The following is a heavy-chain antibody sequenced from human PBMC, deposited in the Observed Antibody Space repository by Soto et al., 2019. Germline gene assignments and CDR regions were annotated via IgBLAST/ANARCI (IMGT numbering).Heavy chain of an antibody. Sequence: EVQLLESGGGLVRPGGSLRLSCAASGFTFSSYAMTWVRQAPGKGLEWVSGVSGTGGSAYYADSVKGRFTISRDNSKNSLYLQMNTLRAEDTAVYYCARYSSGFDYWGQGTLVTVSS. V-gene: IGHV3-23*01. CDR2: VSGTGGSA. CDR3: ARYSSGFDY. J-gene: IGHJ4*02. CDR1: GFTFSSYA. D-gene: IGHD6-19*01.